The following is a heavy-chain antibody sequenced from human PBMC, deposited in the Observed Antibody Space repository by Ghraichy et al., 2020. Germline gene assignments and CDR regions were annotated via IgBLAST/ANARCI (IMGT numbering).Heavy chain of an antibody. CDR2: FDPEDGET. V-gene: IGHV1-24*01. CDR3: ATPSRRINYYGMDV. J-gene: IGHJ6*02. Sequence: ASVKVSCKISGDPLTKSSMRWVRQAPGQGPEWMGGFDPEDGETIYAQKFQGRVTMTADTSTDTAYMELSSLRSEDTAVYYCATPSRRINYYGMDVWGQGTTVTVSS. D-gene: IGHD2-2*01. CDR1: GDPLTKSS.